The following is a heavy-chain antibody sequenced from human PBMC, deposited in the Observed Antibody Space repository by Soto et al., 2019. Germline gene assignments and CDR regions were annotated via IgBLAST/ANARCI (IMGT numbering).Heavy chain of an antibody. Sequence: PSETLSLTCTVSGGSISGPFWWNWVRKPPGKGLEWIGEIYHSGTTNYNPSLKSRLTISVDKSKNQFSLTLRSVTAADTALYYCARDIVGVTDYWGQGAPVPVSS. CDR1: GGSISGPFW. D-gene: IGHD2-21*02. V-gene: IGHV4-4*02. CDR3: ARDIVGVTDY. J-gene: IGHJ1*01. CDR2: IYHSGTT.